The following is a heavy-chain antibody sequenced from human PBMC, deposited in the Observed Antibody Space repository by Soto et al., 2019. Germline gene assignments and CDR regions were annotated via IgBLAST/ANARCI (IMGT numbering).Heavy chain of an antibody. CDR1: GGSISSGGYY. Sequence: QVQLQESGPGLVKPSQTLSLTCTVSGGSISSGGYYWSWIRQHPGKGLEWIGYIYYSGSTYYNPSLKSRVTKSVDTSKNQFSLKLSSVTAADTAVYCCERVISGWLPFIDYWGQGTLVTVSS. CDR3: ERVISGWLPFIDY. CDR2: IYYSGST. V-gene: IGHV4-31*03. D-gene: IGHD6-19*01. J-gene: IGHJ4*02.